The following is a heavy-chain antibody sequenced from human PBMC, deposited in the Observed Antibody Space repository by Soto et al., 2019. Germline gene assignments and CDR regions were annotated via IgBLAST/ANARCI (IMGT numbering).Heavy chain of an antibody. J-gene: IGHJ4*02. CDR2: IYYSGST. V-gene: IGHV4-59*08. CDR3: ARQITGTTDPFFDY. Sequence: QVQLQESGPGLVKPSETLSLTCTVSGGSISSYYWSWIRQPPGKGLEWIGYIYYSGSTNYNPSLKSRVTISVDTSKNQFSLKLSSVTAADTAVYYCARQITGTTDPFFDYWGQGTLVTVSS. CDR1: GGSISSYY. D-gene: IGHD1-20*01.